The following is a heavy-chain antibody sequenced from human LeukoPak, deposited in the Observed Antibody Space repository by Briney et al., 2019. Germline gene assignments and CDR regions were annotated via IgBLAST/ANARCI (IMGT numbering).Heavy chain of an antibody. V-gene: IGHV4-59*01. J-gene: IGHJ4*02. CDR1: GGSISSYY. Sequence: SETLSLTCTVSGGSISSYYWSWIRQPPGKGLEWIGYIYYSGSTNYNPSLKSRVTISVDTSKNQFSLKLSSVTAADTAVYYCASSPSYDSSGYYDYWGQGTLVTVSS. D-gene: IGHD3-22*01. CDR3: ASSPSYDSSGYYDY. CDR2: IYYSGST.